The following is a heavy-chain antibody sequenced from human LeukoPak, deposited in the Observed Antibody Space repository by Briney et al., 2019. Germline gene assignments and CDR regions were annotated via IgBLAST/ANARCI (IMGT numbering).Heavy chain of an antibody. CDR2: INHSGST. CDR1: GFTFSSYW. CDR3: ARRRWLRQHFDY. D-gene: IGHD5-12*01. Sequence: GSLRLSCAASGFTFSSYWMSWIRQPPGKGLEWIGEINHSGSTNYNPSLKSRVTISVDTSKNQFSLKLSSVTAADTAVYYCARRRWLRQHFDYWGQGTLVTVSS. V-gene: IGHV4-34*01. J-gene: IGHJ4*02.